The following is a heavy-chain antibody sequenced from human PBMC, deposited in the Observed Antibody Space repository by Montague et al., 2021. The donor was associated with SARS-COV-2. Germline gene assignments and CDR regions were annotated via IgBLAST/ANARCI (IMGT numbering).Heavy chain of an antibody. Sequence: SETLSLTCTVSGGSVSSGNYYWSWIRQPPGKGLEWIGYISYSGSTNYNPSLKSRVTISADTSKNQFSLKLSSVTAADTAVYYCARGGYQLLFDYYYYMDVWGQGTTVTVSS. CDR2: ISYSGST. D-gene: IGHD2-2*01. J-gene: IGHJ6*03. V-gene: IGHV4-61*01. CDR1: GGSVSSGNYY. CDR3: ARGGYQLLFDYYYYMDV.